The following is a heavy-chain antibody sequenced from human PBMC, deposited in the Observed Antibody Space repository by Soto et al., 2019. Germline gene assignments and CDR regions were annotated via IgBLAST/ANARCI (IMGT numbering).Heavy chain of an antibody. J-gene: IGHJ6*03. CDR3: ARGGETGYSYAPYYYYMDV. Sequence: GGSLRLSCAASGFTFSSYWMSWVRQAPGKGLEWVANIKQDGSEKYYVDSVKGRFTISRDNAKNSLYLQMNSLRAEDTAVYYCARGGETGYSYAPYYYYMDVWGKGTTVTV. V-gene: IGHV3-7*01. CDR2: IKQDGSEK. CDR1: GFTFSSYW. D-gene: IGHD5-18*01.